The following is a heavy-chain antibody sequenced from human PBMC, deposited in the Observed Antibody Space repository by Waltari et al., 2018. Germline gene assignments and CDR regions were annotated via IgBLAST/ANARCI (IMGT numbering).Heavy chain of an antibody. V-gene: IGHV3-48*01. CDR3: ARAVAAAAFDY. CDR2: ISSSSSTI. Sequence: EVQLVESGGGLVQPEGSLRLSCAASGLTFSRYSMTWLRPAPGKGLEWVSYISSSSSTIYYADSVKGRFTISRDNAKNSLYLQMNSLRAEDTAVYYCARAVAAAAFDYWGQGTLVTVSS. D-gene: IGHD6-13*01. J-gene: IGHJ4*02. CDR1: GLTFSRYS.